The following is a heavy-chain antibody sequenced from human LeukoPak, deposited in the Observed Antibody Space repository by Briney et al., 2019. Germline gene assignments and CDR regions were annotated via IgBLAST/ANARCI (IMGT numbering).Heavy chain of an antibody. V-gene: IGHV3-9*01. CDR2: ISWNSGSI. J-gene: IGHJ3*02. CDR3: AKVFLSSSLKRPSAFDI. Sequence: GGSLRLSCAASGFTFDDYAMHWVRQAPGKGVEWVSGISWNSGSIGYADSVKGRFTISRDNAKNSLYLQMNSLRAEDTALYYCAKVFLSSSLKRPSAFDIWGQGTMVTVSS. CDR1: GFTFDDYA. D-gene: IGHD6-13*01.